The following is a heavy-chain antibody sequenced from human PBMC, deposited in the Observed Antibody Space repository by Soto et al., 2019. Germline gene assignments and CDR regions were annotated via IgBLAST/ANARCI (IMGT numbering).Heavy chain of an antibody. Sequence: PGGSLRLSCAASGFTFSSYSMNWVRQAPGKGLEWVSSISSSSSYIYYADSVKGRFTISRGNAKNSLYLQMNSLRAEDTAVYYCARDGYNLDYYYGMDVWGQGTTVTVSS. CDR2: ISSSSSYI. CDR3: ARDGYNLDYYYGMDV. CDR1: GFTFSSYS. D-gene: IGHD5-12*01. V-gene: IGHV3-21*01. J-gene: IGHJ6*02.